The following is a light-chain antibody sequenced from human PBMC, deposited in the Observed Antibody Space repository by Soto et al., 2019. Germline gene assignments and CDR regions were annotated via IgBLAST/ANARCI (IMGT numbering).Light chain of an antibody. CDR2: DAS. J-gene: IGKJ1*01. CDR3: QQRSNWPPTWT. V-gene: IGKV3-11*01. Sequence: EIVLSQSPATLSLSPGERATLSCRASQSVSSYLAWYQHKPGQAPRLLIYDASKRATGIPARFSGSGSVTDFTLTISSLEPEDFAVYYCQQRSNWPPTWTFGQVTKVEVK. CDR1: QSVSSY.